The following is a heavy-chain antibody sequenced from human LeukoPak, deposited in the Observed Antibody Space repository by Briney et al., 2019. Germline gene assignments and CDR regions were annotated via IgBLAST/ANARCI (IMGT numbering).Heavy chain of an antibody. CDR2: IIPIFGTA. V-gene: IGHV1-69*05. D-gene: IGHD5-18*01. Sequence: SVKVSCKASGGTFSSYAISWVRQAPGQGLEWMGGIIPIFGTANYAQKSQGRVTITTDESTSTAYMELSSLRSEDTAVYYCRQVGYSYGTEYYFDYWGQGTLVTVSS. J-gene: IGHJ4*02. CDR1: GGTFSSYA. CDR3: RQVGYSYGTEYYFDY.